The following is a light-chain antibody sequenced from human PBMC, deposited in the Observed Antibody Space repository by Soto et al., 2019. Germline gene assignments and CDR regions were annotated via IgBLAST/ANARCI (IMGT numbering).Light chain of an antibody. CDR1: QSISSW. V-gene: IGKV1-5*01. J-gene: IGKJ4*01. CDR2: DAS. CDR3: QQYNNWRPLT. Sequence: DIQMTQSPSTLSASVGDRVSITCRASQSISSWLAWYQQKPGKAPKLLIYDASSLESGVPSRFSGSGSGTEFTLTISSLQSEDSAVYYCQQYNNWRPLTFGGGTKVDIK.